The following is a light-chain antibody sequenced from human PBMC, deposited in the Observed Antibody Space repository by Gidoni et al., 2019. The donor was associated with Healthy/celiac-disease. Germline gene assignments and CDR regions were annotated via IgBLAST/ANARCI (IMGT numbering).Light chain of an antibody. CDR2: DAS. J-gene: IGKJ2*01. V-gene: IGKV3-11*01. CDR1: QSVSSY. Sequence: EIVFTQSPATLSLSPGERATLSCRASQSVSSYLAWYQQKPGQAPRLLIYDASNRATGIPARFSGSGPGTDFTLTISSLEPEDFAVYYCQQRSNWPPYTFGQGTKLEIK. CDR3: QQRSNWPPYT.